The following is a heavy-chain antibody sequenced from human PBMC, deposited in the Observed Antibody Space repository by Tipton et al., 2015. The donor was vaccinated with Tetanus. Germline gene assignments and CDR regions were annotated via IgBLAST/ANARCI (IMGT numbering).Heavy chain of an antibody. J-gene: IGHJ5*02. D-gene: IGHD3-10*01. CDR3: ARLPKHYSASGSA. Sequence: LVQSGAEVKKPGESLKMSCKISGHNSRSYWISWVRQMPGKGLEWMGIISPGDSDATYSPSFQGHVAISLDKSISTAYLQWSSLKASDTAIYFCARLPKHYSASGSAWGQGTQVTVSS. CDR2: ISPGDSDA. V-gene: IGHV5-51*01. CDR1: GHNSRSYW.